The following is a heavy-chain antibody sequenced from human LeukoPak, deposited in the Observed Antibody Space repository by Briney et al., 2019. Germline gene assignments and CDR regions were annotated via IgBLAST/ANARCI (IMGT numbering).Heavy chain of an antibody. Sequence: GGSLRLSCAASGFTFSSYGMHWVRQAPGKGLEWVAVIWYDGSNKYYADSVKGRFTISRDNSKNTLYLQMNSLRAEDTAVYYCAKDRASGGWPDFLFDYWGQGTLVTVSS. CDR3: AKDRASGGWPDFLFDY. CDR1: GFTFSSYG. CDR2: IWYDGSNK. D-gene: IGHD6-19*01. V-gene: IGHV3-33*06. J-gene: IGHJ4*02.